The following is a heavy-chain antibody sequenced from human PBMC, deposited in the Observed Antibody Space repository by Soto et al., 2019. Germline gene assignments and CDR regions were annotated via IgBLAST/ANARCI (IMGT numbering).Heavy chain of an antibody. CDR3: ARAKGYSNNYYHYAMDV. J-gene: IGHJ6*02. Sequence: KPSETLSLTCTVSGGFVNSGSYYWSWIRQPPGKGLEWIGYIYYSGSTNYNLSLKSRVTISADTSKNQFSLKMSSVTAADTAVYYCARAKGYSNNYYHYAMDVWGQGTTVTVSS. CDR1: GGFVNSGSYY. D-gene: IGHD2-15*01. V-gene: IGHV4-61*01. CDR2: IYYSGST.